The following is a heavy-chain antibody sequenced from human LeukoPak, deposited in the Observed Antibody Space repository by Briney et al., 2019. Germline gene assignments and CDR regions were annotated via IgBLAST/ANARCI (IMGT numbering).Heavy chain of an antibody. CDR3: AKDYSILMVRGVYDY. Sequence: GGSLRLSCAASGFTFGSYGMHWVRQAPGKGLEWVAVIWYDGSNKYYADSVKGRFTISRDNSKNTLYLQMNSLRAEDTAVYYCAKDYSILMVRGVYDYWGQGTLVTVSS. CDR2: IWYDGSNK. CDR1: GFTFGSYG. V-gene: IGHV3-33*06. J-gene: IGHJ4*02. D-gene: IGHD3-10*01.